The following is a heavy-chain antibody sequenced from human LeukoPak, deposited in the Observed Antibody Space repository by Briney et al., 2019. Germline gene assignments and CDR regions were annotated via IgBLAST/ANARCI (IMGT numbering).Heavy chain of an antibody. V-gene: IGHV4-59*01. CDR3: ARLTDYYYYMDV. D-gene: IGHD4/OR15-4a*01. CDR2: VYYSGSN. J-gene: IGHJ6*03. Sequence: SETLSLTCTVSGGSISSYYWSWLRQPPGKGLEWIGYVYYSGSNNYNPSLKSRVTISVDTSKNQFSLKLSPVTAADTAVYYCARLTDYYYYMDVWGKGTTVTVSS. CDR1: GGSISSYY.